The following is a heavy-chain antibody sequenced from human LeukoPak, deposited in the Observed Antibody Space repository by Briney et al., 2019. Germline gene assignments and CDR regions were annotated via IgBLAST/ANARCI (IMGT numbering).Heavy chain of an antibody. CDR3: ARGVDYALWSDSSYQFYYMDV. J-gene: IGHJ6*03. Sequence: GSVKLSCKASGYTFSSSDINWVRQATGQGLEWMGWMNPNSGHTGYAQKFQGRITFTKNTSISTAYMELSSLRPEDTAVYFCARGVDYALWSDSSYQFYYMDVWGKGATVTVFS. CDR2: MNPNSGHT. CDR1: GYTFSSSD. D-gene: IGHD3-3*01. V-gene: IGHV1-8*03.